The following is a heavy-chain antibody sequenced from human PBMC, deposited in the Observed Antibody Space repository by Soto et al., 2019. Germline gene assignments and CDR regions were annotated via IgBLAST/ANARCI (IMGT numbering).Heavy chain of an antibody. V-gene: IGHV4-31*03. CDR2: IYHSGNT. CDR3: ARRGYYDSSGYLRN. D-gene: IGHD3-22*01. J-gene: IGHJ4*02. CDR1: GGSISSGPYY. Sequence: QVQLQESGPGLVKPSQTLSLTCTVSGGSISSGPYYWSWIRQLPGKGLEWIGYIYHSGNTNYNPSLKSRVTISVDTSKYQFSLKLTSVTAADTAVYYCARRGYYDSSGYLRNWGQGTLVTVSS.